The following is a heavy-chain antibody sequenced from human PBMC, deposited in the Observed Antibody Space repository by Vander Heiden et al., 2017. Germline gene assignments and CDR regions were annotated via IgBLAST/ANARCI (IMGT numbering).Heavy chain of an antibody. CDR1: GFTFSSYS. J-gene: IGHJ3*02. D-gene: IGHD1-26*01. CDR2: IGTSSSNI. V-gene: IGHV3-48*01. CDR3: ARRVVGAPRAFDI. Sequence: EVQLVESGGGLVQPGGSLRLSCAASGFTFSSYSMNWVGQAPGKGLEWVSYIGTSSSNIYYADSVKGRFTISRDNAKNSLYLQMNSLRAEDTAVYYCARRVVGAPRAFDIWGQGTMVTVSS.